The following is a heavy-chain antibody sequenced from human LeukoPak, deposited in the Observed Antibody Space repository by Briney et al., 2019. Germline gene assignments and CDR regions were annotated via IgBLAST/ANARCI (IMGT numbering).Heavy chain of an antibody. CDR3: VKDLSSVGSGWYGGDY. J-gene: IGHJ4*02. CDR1: GFTFSTYA. CDR2: ITGNGDST. V-gene: IGHV3-64D*09. Sequence: GGSLRLSCSASGFTFSTYAMHWVRQAPRKGLEYVADITGNGDSTYYADSVKGRFTISRDNSKNTLYLQMSSLRVEDTAVYYCVKDLSSVGSGWYGGDYWGQGTLVTVSS. D-gene: IGHD6-19*01.